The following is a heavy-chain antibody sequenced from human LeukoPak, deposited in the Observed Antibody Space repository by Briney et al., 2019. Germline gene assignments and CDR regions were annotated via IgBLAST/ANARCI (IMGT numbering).Heavy chain of an antibody. CDR3: AKDTGGYDILTGYYFDY. J-gene: IGHJ4*02. Sequence: GGSLRLSCAASGFTFDDYAMHWVRQAPGKGLEWVSGISWNSGSIGYADSVKGRFTISRDNAKSSLYLQMNSLRAEDTALYYCAKDTGGYDILTGYYFDYWGQGTLVTVSS. CDR2: ISWNSGSI. CDR1: GFTFDDYA. D-gene: IGHD3-9*01. V-gene: IGHV3-9*01.